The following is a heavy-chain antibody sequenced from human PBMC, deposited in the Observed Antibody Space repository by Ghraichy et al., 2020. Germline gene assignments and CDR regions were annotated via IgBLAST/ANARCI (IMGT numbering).Heavy chain of an antibody. CDR1: GGSISSSSYY. CDR2: IYYSGST. Sequence: SQTISLTCTVSGGSISSSSYYWGWIRQPPGKGLEWIGSIYYSGSTYYNPSLKSRVTISVDTSKNQFSLKLSSVTAADTAVYYCARLVPDYYDSSGYPSMGAFDIWGQGTMVTVSS. V-gene: IGHV4-39*01. J-gene: IGHJ3*02. CDR3: ARLVPDYYDSSGYPSMGAFDI. D-gene: IGHD3-22*01.